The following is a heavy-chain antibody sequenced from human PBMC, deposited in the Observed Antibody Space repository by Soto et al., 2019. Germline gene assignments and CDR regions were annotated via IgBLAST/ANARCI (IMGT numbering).Heavy chain of an antibody. CDR3: AREYYSSGTH. V-gene: IGHV3-74*01. CDR2: ISENGGIT. D-gene: IGHD3-10*01. J-gene: IGHJ1*01. Sequence: EVQLVESGGGLVQPGGSLRLSCAASGFTFSTYWMQWVRQVPGEGLVWVSSISENGGITTYADSVKGRFTISRDNAKNTLYLQMNGLRVEDTAIYYCAREYYSSGTHWGQGTLDTVST. CDR1: GFTFSTYW.